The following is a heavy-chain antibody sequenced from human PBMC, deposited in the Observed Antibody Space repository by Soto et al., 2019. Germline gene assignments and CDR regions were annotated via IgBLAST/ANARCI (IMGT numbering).Heavy chain of an antibody. CDR1: GYTFTSYY. V-gene: IGHV1-46*03. CDR2: IKPSGGGT. Sequence: ASVKVSCKASGYTFTSYYMHWLRQAPGQGLEWMGNIKPSGGGTTYAQKFQGRVTITRDTSTSTVYMEVSSLRSEDTAVYYCAREMPSTYYFDYWGQGALVTVSS. CDR3: AREMPSTYYFDY. D-gene: IGHD2-2*01. J-gene: IGHJ4*02.